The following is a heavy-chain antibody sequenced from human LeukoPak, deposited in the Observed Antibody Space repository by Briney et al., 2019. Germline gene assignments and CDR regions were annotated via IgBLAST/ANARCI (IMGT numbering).Heavy chain of an antibody. Sequence: ASVKVSCKASGATFSTFGISWVRQAPGQGLEWVGGVIPIFGSSNHAPKFQDRVTITADESTRTAYLDLRSLRSDDTAVYYCASRSGLTTYDHAFHLWGQGTMVTVSS. J-gene: IGHJ3*01. CDR2: VIPIFGSS. V-gene: IGHV1-69*13. D-gene: IGHD3-3*01. CDR3: ASRSGLTTYDHAFHL. CDR1: GATFSTFG.